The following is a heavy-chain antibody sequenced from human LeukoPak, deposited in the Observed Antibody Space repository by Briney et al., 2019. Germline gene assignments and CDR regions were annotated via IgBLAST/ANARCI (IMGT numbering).Heavy chain of an antibody. CDR3: ARGLWFGELLSESGAFDI. Sequence: GGSLRLSCAASGFTFSSHWVHWVRQAPGKGLVWVSRINSDGSNTNYADSVKGRFTISRDNAKNTLYLQMNSLRAEDTAVYYCARGLWFGELLSESGAFDIWGQGTMVTVSS. D-gene: IGHD3-10*01. CDR1: GFTFSSHW. V-gene: IGHV3-74*01. CDR2: INSDGSNT. J-gene: IGHJ3*02.